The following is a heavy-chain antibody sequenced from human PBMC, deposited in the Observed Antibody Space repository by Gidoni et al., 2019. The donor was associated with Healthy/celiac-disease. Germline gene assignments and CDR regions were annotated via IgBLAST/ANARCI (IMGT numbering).Heavy chain of an antibody. CDR1: GVSLSSCRYY. Sequence: LPLQESGPGLVQPSPTLSLPCPFSGVSLSSCRYYWGWLRQPPGTGLEWFGSIYYCGNTSYNPPLKRRVTISVDTSKNQFSLKLSSVTAADTAVYDCARQLRFLEWLLTPDFDYWGQGTLVTVSS. V-gene: IGHV4-39*01. CDR2: IYYCGNT. J-gene: IGHJ4*02. D-gene: IGHD3-3*01. CDR3: ARQLRFLEWLLTPDFDY.